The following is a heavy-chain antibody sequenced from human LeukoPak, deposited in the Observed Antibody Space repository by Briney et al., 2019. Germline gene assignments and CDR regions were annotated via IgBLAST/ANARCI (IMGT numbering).Heavy chain of an antibody. CDR1: GFTFSSYA. CDR3: AKDISPYSSSRAFDY. D-gene: IGHD6-13*01. Sequence: PGGSLRLSCAASGFTFSSYAMSWVRQAPGKGLEWVSAISGSGGSTYYADSMKGRFTISRDNSKNTLYLQVNSLRAEDTAVYYCAKDISPYSSSRAFDYWGQGTLVTVSS. V-gene: IGHV3-23*01. J-gene: IGHJ4*02. CDR2: ISGSGGST.